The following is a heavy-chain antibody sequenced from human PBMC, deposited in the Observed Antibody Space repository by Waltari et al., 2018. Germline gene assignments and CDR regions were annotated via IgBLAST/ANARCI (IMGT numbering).Heavy chain of an antibody. CDR2: INTNSGNT. Sequence: QVQLVQSGAEVKKPGASVKVSCKASGYTFTSYDINWVRQATGQGLEWMGWINTNSGNTGYAQKFQVRVNMTMKTSISTAYMVLRSLRSEDTAVYYCAVRLYYAFWSGYRDMDVWGKGTTVTVSS. J-gene: IGHJ6*03. V-gene: IGHV1-8*01. D-gene: IGHD3-3*01. CDR1: GYTFTSYD. CDR3: AVRLYYAFWSGYRDMDV.